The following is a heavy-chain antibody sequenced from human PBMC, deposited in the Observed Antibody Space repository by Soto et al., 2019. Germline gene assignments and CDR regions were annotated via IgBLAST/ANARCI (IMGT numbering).Heavy chain of an antibody. J-gene: IGHJ4*02. CDR2: ISAYNGNT. CDR1: GYTFTSYG. V-gene: IGHV1-18*01. D-gene: IGHD3-3*01. CDR3: ARDRYDFWSGYLDY. Sequence: QVQLVQSGAEVKKPGASVKVSCKASGYTFTSYGISWVRQAPGQGLEWMGWISAYNGNTKYSQKFQGRVTITRDTSASTAYMELSSLRSEDTAVYYCARDRYDFWSGYLDYWGQGTLVTVSS.